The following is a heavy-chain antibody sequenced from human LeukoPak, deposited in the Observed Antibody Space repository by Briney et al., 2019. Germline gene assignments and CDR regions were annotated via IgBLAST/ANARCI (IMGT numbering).Heavy chain of an antibody. V-gene: IGHV3-21*01. CDR3: ARDLGSGSGSYYLDY. CDR2: ISSSSSYI. D-gene: IGHD3-10*01. Sequence: GGSLRLSCAASGFTFSSYSMNWVRQAPGKGLEWVSSISSSSSYIYYADSVKGRFTISRDNAKNSLYLQMNSLRAEDTAVYYCARDLGSGSGSYYLDYWGQGTLVTVSS. J-gene: IGHJ4*02. CDR1: GFTFSSYS.